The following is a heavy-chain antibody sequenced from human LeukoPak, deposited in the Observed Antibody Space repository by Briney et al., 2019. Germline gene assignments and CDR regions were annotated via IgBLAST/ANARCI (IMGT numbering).Heavy chain of an antibody. CDR1: GGSISRYY. D-gene: IGHD3-22*01. CDR2: IYTSGST. V-gene: IGHV4-4*08. J-gene: IGHJ4*02. Sequence: PSETLSLTCTVSGGSISRYYWSWIRQSPGKGLEWIGRIYTSGSTNYNPSLKSRVTISVDTSKNQFSLKLSSVTAADTAVYYCAREGDYYDSSGYHYWGQGTLVTVSS. CDR3: AREGDYYDSSGYHY.